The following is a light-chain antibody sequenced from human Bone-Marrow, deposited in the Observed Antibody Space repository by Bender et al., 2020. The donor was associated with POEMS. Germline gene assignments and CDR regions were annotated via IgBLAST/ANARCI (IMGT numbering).Light chain of an antibody. J-gene: IGLJ2*01. CDR2: EVL. CDR1: SSDVGAFNY. V-gene: IGLV2-14*01. CDR3: SSYTSTTTPVV. Sequence: QSALTQPASVSGSPGQSNTISCTGTSSDVGAFNYVSWYQQHPGKAPKLIISEVLNRPSGVSDRFSGSKSGNAASLTISGLQAEDEADYYCSSYTSTTTPVVFGGGTKLTVL.